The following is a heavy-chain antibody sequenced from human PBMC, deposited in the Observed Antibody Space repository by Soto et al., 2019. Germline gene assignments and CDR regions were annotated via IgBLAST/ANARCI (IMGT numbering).Heavy chain of an antibody. D-gene: IGHD6-13*01. CDR3: ASGASRWYPYFVDS. V-gene: IGHV1-69*01. CDR2: IIPYYNTL. CDR1: EGTSNSYA. Sequence: QAQVVQSGAEVRKPGSSVKLSCKASEGTSNSYAIAWVRQAPGQGLEWMGGIIPYYNTLNYAQKFQDRVTTTADDSTNTGYMELSSVRSDDTAVYFCASGASRWYPYFVDSWAQGTVVTVSS. J-gene: IGHJ4*02.